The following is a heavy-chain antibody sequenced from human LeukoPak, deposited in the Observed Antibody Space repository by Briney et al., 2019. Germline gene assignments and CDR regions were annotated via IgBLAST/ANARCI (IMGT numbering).Heavy chain of an antibody. Sequence: ASVKVSCKASGYTFTSYDINWVRQATGQGLEWMGWISAYNGNTNYAQKLQGRVTMTTDTSTSTAYMELRSLRSDDTAVYYCARDSSYYDSSGGYWGQGTLVTVSS. D-gene: IGHD3-22*01. J-gene: IGHJ4*02. CDR1: GYTFTSYD. CDR3: ARDSSYYDSSGGY. CDR2: ISAYNGNT. V-gene: IGHV1-18*01.